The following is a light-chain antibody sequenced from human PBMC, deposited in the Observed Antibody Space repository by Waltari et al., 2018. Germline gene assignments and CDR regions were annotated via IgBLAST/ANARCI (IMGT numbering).Light chain of an antibody. CDR1: QSLLQSNGYNS. J-gene: IGKJ1*01. CDR2: LGS. Sequence: DMVMTQSPLSLPVTPGEPAFISCWSSQSLLQSNGYNSLDWYLQKPEQSPQLLIYLGSNRASGVPDRFSGSGSGTDFTLKISRVEAEDVGVYYCMQALQTPRTFGQGTKVEIK. V-gene: IGKV2-28*01. CDR3: MQALQTPRT.